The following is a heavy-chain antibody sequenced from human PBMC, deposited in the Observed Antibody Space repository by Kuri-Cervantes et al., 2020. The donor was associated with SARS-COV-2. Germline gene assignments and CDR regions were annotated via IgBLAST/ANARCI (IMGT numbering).Heavy chain of an antibody. D-gene: IGHD6-13*01. V-gene: IGHV1-46*01. CDR3: ARDPSTYRAAAGYFDC. CDR1: GYIFTSYY. J-gene: IGHJ4*02. Sequence: ASVKVSCKASGYIFTSYYIHWVRQAPGQGLEWVGVTNPSGGGTTYAQKFQGRVAMTRDTSTNTVFMELSSLRSDDTAVYYCARDPSTYRAAAGYFDCWGQGTLVTVSS. CDR2: TNPSGGGT.